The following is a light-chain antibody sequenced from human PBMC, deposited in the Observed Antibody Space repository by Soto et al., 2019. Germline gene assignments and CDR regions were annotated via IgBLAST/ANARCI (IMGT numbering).Light chain of an antibody. CDR3: TSYVGSDIWV. J-gene: IGLJ3*02. Sequence: QSALTQPPSASGSPGQSVTISCTGTSSDVGAYKYVSWYQQHPGKAPKLMIYEVSKRPSGVPDRFSGSKSGNTASLTVSGLTAEDEADYYCTSYVGSDIWVFGGGTKLTVL. CDR1: SSDVGAYKY. CDR2: EVS. V-gene: IGLV2-8*01.